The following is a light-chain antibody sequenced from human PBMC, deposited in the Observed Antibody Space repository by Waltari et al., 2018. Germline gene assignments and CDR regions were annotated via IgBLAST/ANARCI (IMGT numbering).Light chain of an antibody. CDR1: QGVGTY. J-gene: IGKJ1*01. CDR2: HAS. Sequence: DNVLTQSPGTLSLSPGERATLSCRASQGVGTYLAGYQQRPCQAPRILLYHASIRATGLPDRVSGSGFGTDFSLTISRLEPEDFAVYYCQKYDFLPATFGQGTTVEIK. V-gene: IGKV3-20*01. CDR3: QKYDFLPAT.